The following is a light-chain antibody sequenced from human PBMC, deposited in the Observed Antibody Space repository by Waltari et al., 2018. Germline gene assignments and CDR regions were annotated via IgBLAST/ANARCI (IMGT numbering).Light chain of an antibody. Sequence: EIVLTQSPATLSLSPGERATLSCRASQGVSSYLAWYQQRPGQAPRPLIYSAANRATGIPARFRGSGSGTDFTLTISSLEPEDFAVYYCQQRSDWPRTFGQGTKVEIK. CDR2: SAA. V-gene: IGKV3-11*01. CDR3: QQRSDWPRT. J-gene: IGKJ1*01. CDR1: QGVSSY.